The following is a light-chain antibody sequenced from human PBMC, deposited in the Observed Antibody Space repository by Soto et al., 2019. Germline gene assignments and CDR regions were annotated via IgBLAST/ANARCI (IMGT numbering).Light chain of an antibody. V-gene: IGKV3D-20*02. Sequence: IVLTQSPGTLSLSPGDRGTLSGRGSQSVSRSYLGWYQQKPGQAPRLLMYGASIRAAGVPDRFTGGGSGTDFTLTIRRLEPEDFAVYYCQQRSNWPPITFGQGTRLEIK. J-gene: IGKJ5*01. CDR1: QSVSRSY. CDR2: GAS. CDR3: QQRSNWPPIT.